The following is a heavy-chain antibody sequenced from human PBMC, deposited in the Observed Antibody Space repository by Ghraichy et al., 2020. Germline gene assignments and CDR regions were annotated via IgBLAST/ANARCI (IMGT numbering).Heavy chain of an antibody. J-gene: IGHJ4*02. V-gene: IGHV3-23*01. D-gene: IGHD6-19*01. Sequence: GGSLRLSCAGSGFTFSRFAMSWVRQAPGKGLEWVASVNNGGNAYYADSVQGRFTVSRDNSKNTLSLQMDILRAEDTAVYCCAKDHISSGWPSFDHWGQGTPVSVS. CDR2: VNNGGNA. CDR1: GFTFSRFA. CDR3: AKDHISSGWPSFDH.